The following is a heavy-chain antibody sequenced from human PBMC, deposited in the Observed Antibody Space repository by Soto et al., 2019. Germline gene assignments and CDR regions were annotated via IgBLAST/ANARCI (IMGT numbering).Heavy chain of an antibody. CDR3: ARDDCTNGVCYIGY. Sequence: GSVKFSFQASCYFFIISGINWVRQAPGQGLEWMGWINAYNGYTNYAQKLQGRVTLTADTSTSTAYMELRSLRSDDTAVYFCARDDCTNGVCYIGYWGQGTLVTVSS. D-gene: IGHD2-8*01. CDR2: INAYNGYT. CDR1: CYFFIISG. V-gene: IGHV1-18*04. J-gene: IGHJ4*02.